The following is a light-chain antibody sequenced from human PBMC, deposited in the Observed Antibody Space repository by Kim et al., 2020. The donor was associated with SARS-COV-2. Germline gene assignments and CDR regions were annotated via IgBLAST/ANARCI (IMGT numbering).Light chain of an antibody. Sequence: ASVGDRVTITCRASQSISNWLAWYQQKPGKAPKLLISKASSLESGVPSRFSGSQSGTEFTLTISSLQPDDFANYYCQQYDNYPWTFGQGTKLDIK. CDR3: QQYDNYPWT. CDR2: KAS. J-gene: IGKJ1*01. V-gene: IGKV1-5*03. CDR1: QSISNW.